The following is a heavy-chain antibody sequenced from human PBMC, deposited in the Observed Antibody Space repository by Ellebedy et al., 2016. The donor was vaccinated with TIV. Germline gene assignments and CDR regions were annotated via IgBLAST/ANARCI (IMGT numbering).Heavy chain of an antibody. CDR3: ARSYDILTGQYYFDY. D-gene: IGHD3-9*01. CDR2: IYYSGST. CDR1: GGSISSYY. J-gene: IGHJ4*02. Sequence: MPSETLSLTCTVSGGSISSYYWSWIRQPPGKGLEWIGYIYYSGSTNYNPSLKSRVTISVDTSKNQFSLKLSSVTAADTAVYYCARSYDILTGQYYFDYWGQGTLVTVSS. V-gene: IGHV4-59*01.